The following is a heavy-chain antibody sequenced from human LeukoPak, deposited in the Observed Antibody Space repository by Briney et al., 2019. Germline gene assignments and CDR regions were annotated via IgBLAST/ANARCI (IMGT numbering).Heavy chain of an antibody. CDR1: GASITSSNYY. V-gene: IGHV4-39*01. D-gene: IGHD5-12*01. J-gene: IGHJ4*02. Sequence: SETLSLTCAVSGASITSSNYYWGWVRQSPGKGLEWIGNIYSSGNTYYNASLKSRVTMYIDMSKNQFFLKLSSVTAADTAMYYCAKSNGYGLIDYWGQGTLVTVSS. CDR3: AKSNGYGLIDY. CDR2: IYSSGNT.